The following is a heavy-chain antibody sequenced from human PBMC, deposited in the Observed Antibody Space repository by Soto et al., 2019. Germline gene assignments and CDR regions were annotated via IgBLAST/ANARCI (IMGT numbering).Heavy chain of an antibody. CDR2: ISGSGGST. CDR3: APSTYCSGGSCDSNWFDP. V-gene: IGHV3-23*01. CDR1: GFTFSSYA. J-gene: IGHJ5*02. D-gene: IGHD2-15*01. Sequence: GGSLRLSCAASGFTFSSYAMSWVRQAPGKGLEWVSAISGSGGSTYYADSVKGRFTISRDNSKNTLYLQMNSLRAEDTAVYYCAPSTYCSGGSCDSNWFDPWGQGTLVTVSS.